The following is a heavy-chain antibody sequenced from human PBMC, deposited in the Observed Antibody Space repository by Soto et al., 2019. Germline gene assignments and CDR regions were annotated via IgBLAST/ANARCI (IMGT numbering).Heavy chain of an antibody. Sequence: PSETLSLTCTVSGGSISSYYWSWIRQPAGKGLEWIGRIYTSGSTNYNPSLKSRVTMSVDTSKNQFSLKLSFVTAADTAVYYCARDDVVAARPDYYYGMDVWGQGTTVTVSS. J-gene: IGHJ6*02. CDR2: IYTSGST. V-gene: IGHV4-4*07. CDR3: ARDDVVAARPDYYYGMDV. D-gene: IGHD6-6*01. CDR1: GGSISSYY.